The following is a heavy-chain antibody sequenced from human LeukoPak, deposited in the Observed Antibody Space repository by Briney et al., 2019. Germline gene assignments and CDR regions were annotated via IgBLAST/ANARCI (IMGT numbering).Heavy chain of an antibody. J-gene: IGHJ4*02. D-gene: IGHD3-10*01. V-gene: IGHV1-46*01. CDR2: INPSGGST. CDR3: ARDITMVRGIPPGY. CDR1: GYTFTSYY. Sequence: GASVKVSCKASGYTFTSYYMHWVRQAPGQGLEWMGIINPSGGSTSYAQKFQGRVTMTRDTSTSTAYMELRSLRSDDTAVYYCARDITMVRGIPPGYWGQGTLVTVSS.